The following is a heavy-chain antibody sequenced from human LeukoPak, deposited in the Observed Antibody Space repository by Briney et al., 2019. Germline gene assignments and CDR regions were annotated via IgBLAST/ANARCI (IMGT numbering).Heavy chain of an antibody. CDR1: GFTFNNYQ. CDR3: ARGEYYFDY. J-gene: IGHJ4*02. V-gene: IGHV3-48*03. Sequence: GVSLRLSCAASGFTFNNYQMNWVRQAPGKGLECISYISSSGRTIYYADSLKGRFTVSRDNAKNSLYLRMNNLRAEDTAVYYCARGEYYFDYWGQGTLVTVSS. CDR2: ISSSGRTI.